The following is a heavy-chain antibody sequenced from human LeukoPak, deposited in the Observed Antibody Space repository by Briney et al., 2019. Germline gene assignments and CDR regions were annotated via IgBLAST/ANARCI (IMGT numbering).Heavy chain of an antibody. D-gene: IGHD3-22*01. V-gene: IGHV1-2*06. CDR3: ARGDYYDSSGYYYVLFDY. CDR1: GYTFTGYY. J-gene: IGHJ4*02. CDR2: INPNSGGT. Sequence: ASVKVSCKASGYTFTGYYMHWVRQAPGQGLEWMGRINPNSGGTNYAQKFQGRVTMTRDTSISTAYMEPSRLRSDDTAVYYCARGDYYDSSGYYYVLFDYWGQGTLVTVSS.